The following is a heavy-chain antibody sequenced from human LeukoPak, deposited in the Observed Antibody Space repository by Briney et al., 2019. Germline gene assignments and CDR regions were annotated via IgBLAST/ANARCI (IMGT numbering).Heavy chain of an antibody. D-gene: IGHD1-26*01. CDR2: ISYDGSNK. Sequence: GGSLRLSCAASGFTFSSYAMHWVRQAPGKGLEWVAVISYDGSNKYYADSVKGRFTISRDNSKNTLYLQMNSLRAEDTAVYYCARDQAVVGFSYYFDYWGQGTLVTVSS. J-gene: IGHJ4*02. V-gene: IGHV3-30*04. CDR3: ARDQAVVGFSYYFDY. CDR1: GFTFSSYA.